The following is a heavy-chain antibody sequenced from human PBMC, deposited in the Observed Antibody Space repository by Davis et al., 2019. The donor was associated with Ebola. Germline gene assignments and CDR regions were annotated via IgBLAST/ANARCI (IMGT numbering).Heavy chain of an antibody. J-gene: IGHJ4*02. V-gene: IGHV1-3*01. CDR2: INAGNDNT. D-gene: IGHD6-13*01. Sequence: ASVKVSCKASGYTFTSYAMHWVRQAPGQRLEWMGWINAGNDNTKYSQKFQGRVTITRDTSASTAYMELSSLRSEDTAVYYCARELKLGLDYWGQGTLVTVSS. CDR3: ARELKLGLDY. CDR1: GYTFTSYA.